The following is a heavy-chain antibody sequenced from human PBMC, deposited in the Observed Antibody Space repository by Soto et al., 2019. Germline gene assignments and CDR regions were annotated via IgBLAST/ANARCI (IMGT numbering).Heavy chain of an antibody. D-gene: IGHD3-10*01. CDR3: AREMSGSGSYYPSDYGMDV. V-gene: IGHV3-30-3*01. CDR2: ISYDGSNK. Sequence: QVQLVESGGGVVQPGRSLRLSCAASGFTFSSYAMHWVRQAPGKGLEWVAVISYDGSNKYYADSVKGRFTISRDNSKNTQYLQMNSLRAEDTAVYYCAREMSGSGSYYPSDYGMDVWGQGTTVTVSS. J-gene: IGHJ6*02. CDR1: GFTFSSYA.